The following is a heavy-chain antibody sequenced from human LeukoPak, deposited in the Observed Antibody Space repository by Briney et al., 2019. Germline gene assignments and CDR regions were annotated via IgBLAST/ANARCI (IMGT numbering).Heavy chain of an antibody. CDR3: ARDGGGDLWFGELPTHGGGYYYYYMDV. Sequence: SETLSLTCAVYGGSFSGYYWSWIRQPPGKGLEWIGEINHSGSTYYNPSLKSRVTISVDTSKNQFSLKLSSVTAADTAVYYCARDGGGDLWFGELPTHGGGYYYYYMDVWGKGTTVTVSS. J-gene: IGHJ6*03. CDR1: GGSFSGYY. CDR2: INHSGST. V-gene: IGHV4-34*01. D-gene: IGHD3-10*01.